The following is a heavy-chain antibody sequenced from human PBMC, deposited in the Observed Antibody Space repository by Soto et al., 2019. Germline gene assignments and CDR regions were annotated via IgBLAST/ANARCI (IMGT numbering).Heavy chain of an antibody. Sequence: QLQLQESGPGLVKPSETLSLTCSVSGGSITTSSYNWDWIRQPPGKGLEWIGTIYYDGSTSYNPSRRSQGTISVDTSKNHSALTVNSVTAADPAVYYCARFYGNAFDVWGRGTVVTVSS. CDR2: IYYDGST. D-gene: IGHD3-10*01. CDR3: ARFYGNAFDV. V-gene: IGHV4-39*02. J-gene: IGHJ3*01. CDR1: GGSITTSSYN.